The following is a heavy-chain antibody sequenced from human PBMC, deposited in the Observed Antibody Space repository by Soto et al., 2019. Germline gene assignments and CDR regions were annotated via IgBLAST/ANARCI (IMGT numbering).Heavy chain of an antibody. CDR3: ARDHFPRSSVSY. D-gene: IGHD6-6*01. CDR1: GGTFSSYA. V-gene: IGHV1-69*06. Sequence: SVKVSCKASGGTFSSYAISWVRQAPGQGLEWMGGIIPIFGTANYAQKFQGRVTITADKSTSTAYMELSSLRSEDTAVYYCARDHFPRSSVSYWGQGTPVTVSS. CDR2: IIPIFGTA. J-gene: IGHJ4*02.